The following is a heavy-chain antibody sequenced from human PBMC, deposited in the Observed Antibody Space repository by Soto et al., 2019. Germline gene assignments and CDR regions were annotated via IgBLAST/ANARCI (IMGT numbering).Heavy chain of an antibody. CDR1: GYTFTGYY. CDR3: ARDTQDIVLVPAALLGV. V-gene: IGHV1-2*04. CDR2: INPNSGGT. Sequence: ASVKVSCKASGYTFTGYYMHWVRQAPGQGLEWMGWINPNSGGTNYAQKFQGWVTMTRDTSISTAYMELSRLRSDDTAVYYCARDTQDIVLVPAALLGVWGQGTTVTVSS. J-gene: IGHJ6*02. D-gene: IGHD2-2*01.